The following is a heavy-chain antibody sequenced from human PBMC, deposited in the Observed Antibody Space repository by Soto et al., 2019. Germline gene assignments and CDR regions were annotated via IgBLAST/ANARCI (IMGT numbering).Heavy chain of an antibody. D-gene: IGHD4-17*01. CDR2: IYYSGST. Sequence: SETLSLTCSVSGSSISSYYWSWLRQPPGKGLEWIGNIYYSGSTNYNPSLKSRVIISVDSSKNQFSLRLNSVTAADTAVYYCTRVGGYYGDYPNFDYWGQGALVTVPQ. J-gene: IGHJ4*02. V-gene: IGHV4-59*01. CDR1: GSSISSYY. CDR3: TRVGGYYGDYPNFDY.